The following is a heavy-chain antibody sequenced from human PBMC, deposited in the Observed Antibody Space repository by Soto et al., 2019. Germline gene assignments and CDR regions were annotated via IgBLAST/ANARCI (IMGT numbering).Heavy chain of an antibody. D-gene: IGHD3-22*01. V-gene: IGHV1-69*02. CDR2: IIPILGIA. Sequence: QVQLVQSGAEVKKPGSSVKVSCKASGGTFSSYTISWVRQAPGQGLEWMGRIIPILGIANYAQKFQGRVTITADKSTSTAYRELSSLRSEDTAVYYCARVRNYYDSSGYYFPGDYWGQGTLVTVSS. CDR3: ARVRNYYDSSGYYFPGDY. J-gene: IGHJ4*02. CDR1: GGTFSSYT.